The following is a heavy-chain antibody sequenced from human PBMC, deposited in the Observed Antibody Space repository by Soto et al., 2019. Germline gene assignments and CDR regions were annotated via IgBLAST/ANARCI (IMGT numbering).Heavy chain of an antibody. CDR1: GYVFTNYF. CDR3: ARDVGGTSCTNYYGMDV. CDR2: INPHGGGT. D-gene: IGHD2-2*01. V-gene: IGHV1-46*01. J-gene: IGHJ6*01. Sequence: QVQLVQSGAEVKKPGASVKVSCKASGYVFTNYFMHWVRQAPGQGLEWMGIINPHGGGTSYAQKVEGGVTMTRESARSTVYMDLSSLRSKDTALYFCARDVGGTSCTNYYGMDVWGQGNAVTVSS.